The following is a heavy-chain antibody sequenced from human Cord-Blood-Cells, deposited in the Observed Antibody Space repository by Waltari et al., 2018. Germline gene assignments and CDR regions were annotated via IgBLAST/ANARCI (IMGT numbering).Heavy chain of an antibody. Sequence: QVQLVQSGAEVKKPGASVKVSCKASGYTFTGYYMHWVRQAPGQGLEWMGWINPNSGGTNYAQKFQGRVTMTRDTSSSTAYMELSRLRSDDTAVYYCARDPSSSYYYYYYMDVWGKGTTVTVSS. J-gene: IGHJ6*03. CDR2: INPNSGGT. V-gene: IGHV1-2*02. CDR3: ARDPSSSYYYYYYMDV. D-gene: IGHD6-6*01. CDR1: GYTFTGYY.